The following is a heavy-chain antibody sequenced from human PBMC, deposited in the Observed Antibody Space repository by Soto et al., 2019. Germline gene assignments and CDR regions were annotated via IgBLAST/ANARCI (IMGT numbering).Heavy chain of an antibody. J-gene: IGHJ4*02. D-gene: IGHD3-10*01. CDR1: GYTFTSYG. CDR3: ARIGPGSGSTTYYFDY. Sequence: AASVKVSCKASGYTFTSYGISWVRQAPGQGLEWMGWISAYNGNTNYAQKLQGRVTMTTDTSTSTAYMELRSLRSDDTAVYYCARIGPGSGSTTYYFDYWGQGTLVTVSS. CDR2: ISAYNGNT. V-gene: IGHV1-18*01.